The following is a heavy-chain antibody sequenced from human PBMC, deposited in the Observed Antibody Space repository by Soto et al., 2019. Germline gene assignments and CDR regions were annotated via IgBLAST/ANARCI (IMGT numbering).Heavy chain of an antibody. CDR3: ARDKGYCSSTCCYYYYYMDV. CDR1: GFVFSSYH. CDR2: ISSSSDNI. Sequence: EVQLVESGGGLVQPGGSPRLSCAASGFVFSSYHMNWVRQAPGKGLEWISYISSSSDNIYYADSVRGRFTISRDNAKNSLYLQMNSLRAEVTAVYYCARDKGYCSSTCCYYYYYMDVCGKGTSVIVSS. D-gene: IGHD2-2*01. V-gene: IGHV3-48*01. J-gene: IGHJ6*03.